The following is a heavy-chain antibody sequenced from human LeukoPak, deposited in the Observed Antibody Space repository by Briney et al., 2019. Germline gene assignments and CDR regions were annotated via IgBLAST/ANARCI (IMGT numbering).Heavy chain of an antibody. D-gene: IGHD2-2*01. CDR3: ARSSTSWPTRPFDP. CDR2: SYNRFKWYN. J-gene: IGHJ5*02. CDR1: GDSDASNRAA. Sequence: SQTLPLTCPISGDSDASNRAAWNWITQSPSGGLECLGRSYNRFKWYNDYDVSVKSRITINADTSKNHFSVQLNSVTHQHTAVYYCARSSTSWPTRPFDPWGQGTLVTVSS. V-gene: IGHV6-1*01.